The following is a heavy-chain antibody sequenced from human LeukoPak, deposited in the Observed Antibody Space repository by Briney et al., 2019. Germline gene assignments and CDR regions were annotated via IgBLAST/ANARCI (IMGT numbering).Heavy chain of an antibody. CDR3: WKDRTYPGAFEF. CDR2: ISYDGSDK. V-gene: IGHV3-30*18. CDR1: GFIFNTHG. J-gene: IGHJ4*02. Sequence: PGGSLRLSCAASGFIFNTHGMHWVRQAPGKGLEWVAVISYDGSDKYFADSVEGRFTISRDDSKNMMYLQMNSLRAEDTAVYYWWKDRTYPGAFEFWGRGTLVSV.